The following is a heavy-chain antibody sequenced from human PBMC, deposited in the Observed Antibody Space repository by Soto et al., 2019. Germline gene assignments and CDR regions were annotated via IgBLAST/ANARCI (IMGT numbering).Heavy chain of an antibody. V-gene: IGHV4-34*01. D-gene: IGHD4-17*01. J-gene: IGHJ6*02. Sequence: QVQLQQWGAGLLKPSETLSLTCAVYGGSFSGYYWSWIRQPPGKGLEWIGEINHSGSTNYNPSLNSLVAISVDTSTNLFSLRLSSVTAADTAVYYWAREGYGDYGDYYYGMDVWGQGTTVTVSS. CDR3: AREGYGDYGDYYYGMDV. CDR1: GGSFSGYY. CDR2: INHSGST.